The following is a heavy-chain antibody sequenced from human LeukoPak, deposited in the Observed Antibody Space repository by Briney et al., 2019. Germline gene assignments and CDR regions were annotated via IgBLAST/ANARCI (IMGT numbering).Heavy chain of an antibody. J-gene: IGHJ6*02. D-gene: IGHD3-10*01. Sequence: GASVKVSCKASGYTFTSCDINWVRQATGQGLEWMGWMNPNSGNTGYAQKFQGRVTMTRNTSISTAYMELSSLRSEDTAVYYCARTYYGSGSYYNPRGLYYYYYGMDVWGQGTTVTVSS. CDR3: ARTYYGSGSYYNPRGLYYYYYGMDV. CDR1: GYTFTSCD. CDR2: MNPNSGNT. V-gene: IGHV1-8*01.